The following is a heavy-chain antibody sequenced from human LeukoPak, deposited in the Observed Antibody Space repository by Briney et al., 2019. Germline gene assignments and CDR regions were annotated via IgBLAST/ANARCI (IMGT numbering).Heavy chain of an antibody. V-gene: IGHV3-21*01. J-gene: IGHJ4*02. CDR3: ARDSGWSNYYFDY. D-gene: IGHD2-15*01. Sequence: PGGSLRLSCAASGFTFSNYGMNWVSQAPGTGLEWVSTISSTRGYIYYADSVKGRFTISRDNAKNSLYLQMNSLRAEDTAVYYCARDSGWSNYYFDYWGQGTLVTVSS. CDR2: ISSTRGYI. CDR1: GFTFSNYG.